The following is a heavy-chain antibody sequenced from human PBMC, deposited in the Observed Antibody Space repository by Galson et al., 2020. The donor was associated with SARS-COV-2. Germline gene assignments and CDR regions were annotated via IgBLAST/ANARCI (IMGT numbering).Heavy chain of an antibody. CDR2: IKEDGRES. Sequence: TGGSLRLSCAASGFTFSSLWMTWVRQAPGRGLDWVANIKEDGRESYYEDMVKGRFTISRDNAKNSLYLQMNILRADDTGVYYCVRGTSLAPGNDVWGQGTLVAVSS. V-gene: IGHV3-7*05. CDR1: GFTFSSLW. J-gene: IGHJ4*02. CDR3: VRGTSLAPGNDV. D-gene: IGHD3-10*01.